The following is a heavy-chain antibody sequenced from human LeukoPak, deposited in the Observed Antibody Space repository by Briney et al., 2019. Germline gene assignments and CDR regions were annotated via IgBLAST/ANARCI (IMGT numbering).Heavy chain of an antibody. CDR3: ARVPVMVRGPKDYYYYMDV. J-gene: IGHJ6*03. CDR1: GGSISSYY. CDR2: IYHSGST. D-gene: IGHD3-10*01. V-gene: IGHV4-4*09. Sequence: PSETLSLTCTVSGGSISSYYWSWIRQPPGKGLEWIGYIYHSGSTYYNPSLKSRVTISVDRSKNQFSLKLSSVTAADTAVYYCARVPVMVRGPKDYYYYMDVWGKGTTVTVSS.